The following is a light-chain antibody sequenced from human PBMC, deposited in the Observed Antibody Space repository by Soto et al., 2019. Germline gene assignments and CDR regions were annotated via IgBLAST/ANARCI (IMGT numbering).Light chain of an antibody. J-gene: IGKJ5*01. Sequence: DIQMTQSPSTLSASVGERVTITCRASQSISSWLAWYQQKPGKAPKLLIYKASSLESGVPSRFSGSVSGTEFTLTISSLQPDDFATDYCQQYNSYSITFGQGTRLEIK. CDR3: QQYNSYSIT. CDR2: KAS. V-gene: IGKV1-5*03. CDR1: QSISSW.